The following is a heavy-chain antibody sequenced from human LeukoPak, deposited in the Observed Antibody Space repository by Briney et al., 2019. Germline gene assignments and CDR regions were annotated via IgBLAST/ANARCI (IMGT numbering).Heavy chain of an antibody. D-gene: IGHD2-2*01. Sequence: QPGGSLRLSCTASGFTFSSYAMSWVRQAPGKGLEWVSAISGSGGSTYYADSVKGRFTISRENAKNSMFLQMNGLRAEDTAVYYCARGTCSTTSCPLFAYWGQGTLVTVSS. CDR3: ARGTCSTTSCPLFAY. CDR1: GFTFSSYA. V-gene: IGHV3-23*01. CDR2: ISGSGGST. J-gene: IGHJ4*02.